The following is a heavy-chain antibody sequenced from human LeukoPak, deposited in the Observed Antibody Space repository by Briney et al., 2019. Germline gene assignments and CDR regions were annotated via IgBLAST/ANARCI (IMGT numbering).Heavy chain of an antibody. J-gene: IGHJ4*02. CDR3: AREAYTDSPDY. D-gene: IGHD2-21*01. Sequence: PGGSLRLSCAASGFTFSSYWMSWVRQAPGKGLEWVANIKQDGSEKYYVDSVKGRFTISRDNAKNSLYLQMNSLRAEDTAVYSCAREAYTDSPDYWGQGTLVTVSS. CDR2: IKQDGSEK. CDR1: GFTFSSYW. V-gene: IGHV3-7*01.